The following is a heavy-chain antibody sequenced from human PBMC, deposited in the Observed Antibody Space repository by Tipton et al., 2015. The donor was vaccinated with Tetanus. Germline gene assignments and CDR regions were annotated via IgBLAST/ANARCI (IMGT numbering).Heavy chain of an antibody. D-gene: IGHD3-22*01. CDR3: VRGMDYDSSGIDDF. CDR1: GYTFTSYG. CDR2: LNPKSGSA. V-gene: IGHV1-8*02. J-gene: IGHJ4*02. Sequence: QSGAEVKKPGASVKVSCKASGYTFTSYGLNWVRKAAGRGFEWMGWLNPKSGSAAYAPRFQGRVTMTRDTSISTAYMEVSRLRSDDTAIYYCVRGMDYDSSGIDDFWGQGTLVTVSS.